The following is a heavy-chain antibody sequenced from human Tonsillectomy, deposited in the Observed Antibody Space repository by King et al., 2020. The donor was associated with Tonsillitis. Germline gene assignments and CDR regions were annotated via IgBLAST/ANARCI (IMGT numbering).Heavy chain of an antibody. CDR2: ISAYNGNT. CDR3: AREGYYYMDV. CDR1: GYSFSRCG. V-gene: IGHV1-18*01. D-gene: IGHD2-15*01. Sequence: VQLVQSGGEVKKPGASVRVSCKASGYSFSRCGISWVRQASGQGLEWMGWISAYNGNTNYAQKLQGRVTLATDTSTSTAYMELRSLGSDDTAVYYCAREGYYYMDVWGKGTTVTVSS. J-gene: IGHJ6*03.